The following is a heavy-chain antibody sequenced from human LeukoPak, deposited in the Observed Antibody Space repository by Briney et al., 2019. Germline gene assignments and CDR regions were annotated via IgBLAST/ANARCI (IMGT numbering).Heavy chain of an antibody. Sequence: PGGSLRLSCAASGFTFSSYAMSWVRQAPGKGLEWVSVIYSGGSTYYADSVKGRFTISRDNSKNTLYLQMNSLRAEDTAVYYCARDSPRGAFDIWGQGTMVTVSS. CDR3: ARDSPRGAFDI. J-gene: IGHJ3*02. CDR2: IYSGGST. CDR1: GFTFSSYA. V-gene: IGHV3-53*01.